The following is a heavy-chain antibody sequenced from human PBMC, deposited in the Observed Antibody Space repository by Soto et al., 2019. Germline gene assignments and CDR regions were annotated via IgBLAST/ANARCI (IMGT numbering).Heavy chain of an antibody. CDR1: GDTFTIFA. J-gene: IGHJ4*02. V-gene: IGHV1-69*12. Sequence: QVQLVQSGAEVKKPGSSVKVSCKASGDTFTIFAISWVRQAPGQGLEWMGGIIPTIGTTNYAQRFQGRITITGDESTGTAYMELSSLKSEDTAVYYCAGDLGSGYAPGDYWGQGTLVTVSS. D-gene: IGHD5-12*01. CDR2: IIPTIGTT. CDR3: AGDLGSGYAPGDY.